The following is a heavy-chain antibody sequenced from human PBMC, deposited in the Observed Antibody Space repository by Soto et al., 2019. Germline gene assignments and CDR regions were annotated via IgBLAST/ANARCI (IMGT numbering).Heavy chain of an antibody. CDR3: AREDFWSGYLNWFDP. Sequence: PSETLSLTCTVDSISTYYWNWIRQPPGKGLEWIGYIYYMGRTNYNSSLKSRVTISIDTSNNQFSLKLSSVTAADTAVYYCAREDFWSGYLNWFDPWGQGTLVTVSS. J-gene: IGHJ5*02. CDR1: SISTYY. D-gene: IGHD3-3*01. CDR2: IYYMGRT. V-gene: IGHV4-59*12.